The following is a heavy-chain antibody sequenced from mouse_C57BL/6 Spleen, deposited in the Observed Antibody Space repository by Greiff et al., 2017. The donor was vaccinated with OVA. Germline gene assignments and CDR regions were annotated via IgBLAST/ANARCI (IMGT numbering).Heavy chain of an antibody. J-gene: IGHJ4*01. CDR1: GFNIKDDY. V-gene: IGHV14-4*01. CDR3: TRSTVVAHPYAMDY. Sequence: VQLKQSGAELVRPGASVKLSCTASGFNIKDDYMHWVKQRPEQGLEWIGWIDPENGDTEYASKFQGKAILTADKSSSTAYMELRSLTSEDSAVYYCTRSTVVAHPYAMDYWGQGTSVTVSS. CDR2: IDPENGDT. D-gene: IGHD1-1*01.